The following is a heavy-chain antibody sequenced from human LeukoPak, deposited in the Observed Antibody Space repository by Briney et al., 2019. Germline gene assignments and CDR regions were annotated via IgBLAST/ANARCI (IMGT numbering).Heavy chain of an antibody. CDR2: ISGSGGST. CDR1: GFTFRSYG. CDR3: AKAVGRLSGNQHYYYYYMDV. V-gene: IGHV3-23*01. J-gene: IGHJ6*03. D-gene: IGHD1-14*01. Sequence: GESLRLSCAASGFTFRSYGMHWVRQAPGKGLEWVSAISGSGGSTYYADSVKGRFTISRDNSKNTLYLQMNSLRAEDTAVYYCAKAVGRLSGNQHYYYYYMDVWGKGTTVTVSS.